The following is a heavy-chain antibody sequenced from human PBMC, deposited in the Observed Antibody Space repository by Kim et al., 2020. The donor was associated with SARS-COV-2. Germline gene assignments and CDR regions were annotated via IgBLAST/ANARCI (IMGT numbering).Heavy chain of an antibody. D-gene: IGHD2-15*01. Sequence: SETLSLTCTVSGGSISSGGYYWSWIRQHPGKGLEWIGYIYYSGSTYYNPSLKSRVTISVDTSKNQFSLKLSSVTAADTAVYYCARVAGEGGLAANIQFLFDYCGQGTLVTVSS. CDR3: ARVAGEGGLAANIQFLFDY. CDR1: GGSISSGGYY. V-gene: IGHV4-31*03. J-gene: IGHJ4*02. CDR2: IYYSGST.